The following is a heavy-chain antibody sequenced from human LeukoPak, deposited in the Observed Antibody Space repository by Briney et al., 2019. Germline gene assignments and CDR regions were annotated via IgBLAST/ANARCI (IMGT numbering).Heavy chain of an antibody. J-gene: IGHJ4*02. CDR1: GGSISSYY. CDR2: IYTSGST. CDR3: AGLYYYDSSGYKNDY. D-gene: IGHD3-22*01. Sequence: PSETLSLTCTVSGGSISSYYWSWIRQPAGKGLEWIGRIYTSGSTNYNPSLKSRVTMSVDTSKNQFSLKLSSVTAADTAVYYCAGLYYYDSSGYKNDYWGQGTLVTVSS. V-gene: IGHV4-4*07.